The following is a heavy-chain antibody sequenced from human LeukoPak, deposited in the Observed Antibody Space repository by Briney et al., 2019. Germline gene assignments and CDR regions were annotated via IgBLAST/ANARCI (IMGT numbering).Heavy chain of an antibody. CDR3: ARGPRKHIVVVTAIRTLFDY. Sequence: SETLSLTCTVSGGSISSSSYFWAWIRQPPVKGLEWIGSISYSGRTYYNPSLRSRLTISVDSSKNQFSLKLSSVTAADTAVYYCARGPRKHIVVVTAIRTLFDYWGQGTLVTVSS. J-gene: IGHJ4*02. D-gene: IGHD2-21*02. CDR1: GGSISSSSYF. CDR2: ISYSGRT. V-gene: IGHV4-39*07.